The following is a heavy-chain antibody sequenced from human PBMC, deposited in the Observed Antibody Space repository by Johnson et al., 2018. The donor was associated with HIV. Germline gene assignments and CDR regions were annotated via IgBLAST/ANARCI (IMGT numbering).Heavy chain of an antibody. J-gene: IGHJ3*02. CDR1: GFTVSSNH. V-gene: IGHV3-66*03. Sequence: VQLVESGGGLIQPGGSLRLSCAASGFTVSSNHMRWVRQAPGKGLEWVSVIYSGGSTYYADSVKGRFTISRDNSKNTLYLQMNSLRAEDTAVYYCARDRSTPQPYYYDSSGYRGYSAFDIWGQGTMVTVSS. CDR2: IYSGGST. D-gene: IGHD3-22*01. CDR3: ARDRSTPQPYYYDSSGYRGYSAFDI.